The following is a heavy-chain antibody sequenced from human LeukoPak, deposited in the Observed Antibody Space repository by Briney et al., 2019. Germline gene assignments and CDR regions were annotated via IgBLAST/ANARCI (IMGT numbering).Heavy chain of an antibody. V-gene: IGHV5-51*01. CDR3: ARQGAGASHYDDTGLLRGAFDV. CDR2: ILPDDSDT. D-gene: IGHD3-22*01. CDR1: GYRFTTYR. Sequence: GESLKISCKVSGYRFTTYRIAWVRQMPGKGLDFMGIILPDDSDTRYSPSFRGQVTISVDKSINTAYLQWDSLKASDTAMYYCARQGAGASHYDDTGLLRGAFDVWGQGTMLTVSS. J-gene: IGHJ3*01.